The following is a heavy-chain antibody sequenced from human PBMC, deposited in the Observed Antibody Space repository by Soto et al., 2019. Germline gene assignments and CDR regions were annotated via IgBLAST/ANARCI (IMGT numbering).Heavy chain of an antibody. CDR2: IHSDGSIT. CDR3: ARQGSHQFFQH. V-gene: IGHV3-74*01. J-gene: IGHJ1*01. CDR1: GFTFSSYW. Sequence: VQLVESGGGLVQPGGSLRLSCVASGFTFSSYWMHWVRQVPGKGLMWVARIHSDGSITTYADSVKGRFTISRDNAKNTLYLQMDSLTAEDTAVYYCARQGSHQFFQHWGQGTLVTVST.